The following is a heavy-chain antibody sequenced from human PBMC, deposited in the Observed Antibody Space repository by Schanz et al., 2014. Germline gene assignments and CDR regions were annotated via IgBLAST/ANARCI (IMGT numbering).Heavy chain of an antibody. Sequence: QVQMVESGGGVVQPGRSLRLSCAASGFAFSVYGMHWVRQAPGKGPEWVAVIWSDGSTKYYADSVKGRFTISRDNSKNTLYLQMNSLRADDTAVYFCARAHRNNGCGKGLDYWGQGTQVTVSS. V-gene: IGHV3-33*01. CDR3: ARAHRNNGCGKGLDY. D-gene: IGHD1-1*01. CDR1: GFAFSVYG. CDR2: IWSDGSTK. J-gene: IGHJ4*02.